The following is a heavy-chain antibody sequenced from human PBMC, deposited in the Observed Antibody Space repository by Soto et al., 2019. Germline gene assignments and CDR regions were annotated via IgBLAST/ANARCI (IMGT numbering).Heavy chain of an antibody. CDR2: IYYTGST. D-gene: IGHD3-3*01. CDR3: ARTGTTAIFLGFDY. J-gene: IGHJ4*02. V-gene: IGHV4-59*01. CDR1: ALSISGYC. Sequence: PETLSLPCTFSALSISGYCCSWNRQPPGKGLEWMGYIYYTGSTIYNPSRKSRVAISVDTSKNQFSLKLSSVTAADTAVYYCARTGTTAIFLGFDYWGQGALVTVSS.